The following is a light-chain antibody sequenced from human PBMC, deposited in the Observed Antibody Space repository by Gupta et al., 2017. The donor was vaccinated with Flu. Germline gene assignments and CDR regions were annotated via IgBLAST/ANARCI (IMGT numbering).Light chain of an antibody. Sequence: SLGERATINCKASQSVLYSYNNKNYLAWYQQKPGQPPKLLIYCASTRETGVPDRFSGSGSGTDFTLTISSLQAEDVAVYYCQQDDSTPYTFGRGTKVEIK. CDR2: CAS. CDR3: QQDDSTPYT. CDR1: QSVLYSYNNKNY. J-gene: IGKJ2*01. V-gene: IGKV4-1*01.